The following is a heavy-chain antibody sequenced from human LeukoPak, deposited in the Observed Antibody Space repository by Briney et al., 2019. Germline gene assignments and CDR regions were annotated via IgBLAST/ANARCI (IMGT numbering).Heavy chain of an antibody. D-gene: IGHD6-6*01. V-gene: IGHV3-30*02. CDR2: IGYDESKK. CDR1: GFTFNNFG. CDR3: AKGSSSSVGWFDP. Sequence: GGSLRLSCEASGFTFNNFGMHWVRQAPGKGLEWVAFIGYDESKKYYADSVKGRFTISRDNSKNTLYLQMNSLRAEDTAVYYCAKGSSSSVGWFDPWGQGTLVTVSS. J-gene: IGHJ5*02.